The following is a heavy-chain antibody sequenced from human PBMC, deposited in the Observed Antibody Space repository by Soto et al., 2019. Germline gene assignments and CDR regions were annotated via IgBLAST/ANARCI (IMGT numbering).Heavy chain of an antibody. J-gene: IGHJ5*02. CDR3: ARGAPDIVVVVAATHSHWFDP. Sequence: PSETLSLTCTVSGVSISSGDYYWSWIRQPPGKGLEWIGYIYYSGSTYYNPSLKSRVTLSVDTSKNQFSLQLSSVTAADTAVYYCARGAPDIVVVVAATHSHWFDPWGQGTRVTVSS. V-gene: IGHV4-30-4*01. CDR1: GVSISSGDYY. CDR2: IYYSGST. D-gene: IGHD2-15*01.